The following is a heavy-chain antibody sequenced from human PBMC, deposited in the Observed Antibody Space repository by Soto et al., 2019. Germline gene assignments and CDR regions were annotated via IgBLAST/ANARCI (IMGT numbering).Heavy chain of an antibody. CDR3: ARGGSSGWTFDD. CDR1: GFTFSSYS. Sequence: EVQLVESGGGLVQPGGSLRLSCAASGFTFSSYSMNWVRQAPGKGLEWDSYISSSSSTIYYADSVKGRFTISRDNAKNSLYLQMNSLRDEDTAVDYCARGGSSGWTFDDWGQGTLVTVSS. V-gene: IGHV3-48*02. D-gene: IGHD6-19*01. CDR2: ISSSSSTI. J-gene: IGHJ4*02.